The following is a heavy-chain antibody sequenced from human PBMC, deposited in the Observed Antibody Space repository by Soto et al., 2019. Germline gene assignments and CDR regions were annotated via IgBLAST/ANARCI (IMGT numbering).Heavy chain of an antibody. Sequence: ASVKVSCKASGGTFSSYAISWVRQAPGQGLEWMGGIIPIFGTANYAQKFQGRVTITADESTSTAYMELSSLRSEDTAVYYCARAERDSYTPLQYYFDYWGQGTLVTVSS. CDR1: GGTFSSYA. CDR2: IIPIFGTA. CDR3: ARAERDSYTPLQYYFDY. V-gene: IGHV1-69*13. J-gene: IGHJ4*02. D-gene: IGHD2-2*02.